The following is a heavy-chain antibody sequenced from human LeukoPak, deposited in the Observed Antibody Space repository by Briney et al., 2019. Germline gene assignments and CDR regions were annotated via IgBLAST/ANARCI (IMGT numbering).Heavy chain of an antibody. D-gene: IGHD3-22*01. Sequence: GGSLRLSCAASGFTFSSYEMNWVRQAPGKGLEWVSYISSGGSPIYYADSVKGRFTISRDNAKNSLYLQMDSLRPEDTAVYHCARAYYSLSWADDSSGAFDIWGQGTMVTVSS. CDR1: GFTFSSYE. CDR3: ARAYYSLSWADDSSGAFDI. J-gene: IGHJ3*02. V-gene: IGHV3-48*03. CDR2: ISSGGSPI.